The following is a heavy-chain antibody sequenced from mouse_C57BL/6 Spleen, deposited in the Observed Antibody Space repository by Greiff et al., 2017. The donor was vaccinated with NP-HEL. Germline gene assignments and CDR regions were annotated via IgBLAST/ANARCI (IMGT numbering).Heavy chain of an antibody. CDR3: VPYGSSYEGFAY. CDR2: INPSNGGT. D-gene: IGHD1-1*01. V-gene: IGHV1-53*01. J-gene: IGHJ3*01. CDR1: GYTFSSYW. Sequence: VQLQQPGTELVKPGASVKLSCKASGYTFSSYWMHWVKQRPGQGLEWIGNINPSNGGTNYNEKFKSKATLTVDKSSSTAYMQLSSLTSEDSAVYYCVPYGSSYEGFAYWGQGTLVTVSA.